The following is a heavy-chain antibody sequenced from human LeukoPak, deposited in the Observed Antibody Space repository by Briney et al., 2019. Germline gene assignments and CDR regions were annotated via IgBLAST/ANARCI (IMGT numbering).Heavy chain of an antibody. V-gene: IGHV3-30*02. CDR2: IRFDGSNK. D-gene: IGHD5-12*01. CDR1: GFTVSTSV. CDR3: AKGYSGYERYFDY. J-gene: IGHJ4*02. Sequence: GNSLRLSCAASGFTVSTSVMHWVRQAPGKGLEWVALIRFDGSNKYYADSVKGRFTISRGNSKNTLYLQMNSLRAEDTAVYYCAKGYSGYERYFDYWGQGTLVTVSS.